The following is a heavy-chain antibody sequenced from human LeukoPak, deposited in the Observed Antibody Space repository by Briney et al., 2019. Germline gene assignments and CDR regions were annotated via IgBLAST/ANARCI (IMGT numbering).Heavy chain of an antibody. CDR2: IYHSGST. Sequence: SETLSLTCTVSGGPISSGGYYWSWIRQPPGKGLVWIGYIYHSGSTYYNPSLKSRVTISVDRSKNQFSLKLSSVTAADTAVYYCARGDRMGAFDIWGQGTMVTVSS. D-gene: IGHD2-15*01. V-gene: IGHV4-30-2*01. CDR3: ARGDRMGAFDI. CDR1: GGPISSGGYY. J-gene: IGHJ3*02.